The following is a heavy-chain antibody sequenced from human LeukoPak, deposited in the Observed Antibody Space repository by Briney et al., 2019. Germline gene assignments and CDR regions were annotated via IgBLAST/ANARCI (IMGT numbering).Heavy chain of an antibody. CDR1: GFTVSSNY. J-gene: IGHJ4*02. Sequence: GGSLRLSCAASGFTVSSNYMSWVRQAPGKGLEWVSVIYSSGSTYYVDSVKGRFTISRDNSKNTLYLQMNSLRAEDTAVYYCARSTLWFGADYWGQGTLVTVSS. D-gene: IGHD3-10*01. CDR3: ARSTLWFGADY. CDR2: IYSSGST. V-gene: IGHV3-53*01.